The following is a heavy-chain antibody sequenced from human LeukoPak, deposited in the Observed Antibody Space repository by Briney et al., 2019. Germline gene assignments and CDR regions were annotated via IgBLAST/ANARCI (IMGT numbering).Heavy chain of an antibody. CDR1: GYSISSGYY. D-gene: IGHD2-15*01. V-gene: IGHV4-38-2*02. CDR2: IYHSGST. CDR3: ARVLGHCSGGSCYGYFDY. J-gene: IGHJ4*02. Sequence: SETLSLTCTVSGYSISSGYYWGWIRQPPGKGLEWIGSIYHSGSTYYNPSLKSRVTISVDTSKNQFSLKLSSVTAADTAVYYCARVLGHCSGGSCYGYFDYWGQGTLVTVSS.